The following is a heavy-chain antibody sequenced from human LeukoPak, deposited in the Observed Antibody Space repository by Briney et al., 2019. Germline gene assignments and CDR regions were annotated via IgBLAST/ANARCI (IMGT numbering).Heavy chain of an antibody. V-gene: IGHV3-48*01. CDR2: IIDSGKTV. D-gene: IGHD3-22*01. Sequence: GGSLRLSCAASGFSFDSYAMSWVRQTPGKGLEWIAYIIDSGKTVYYADSVKGRFTISRDNAKNSLYLQMNSLRAEDTAVYYCARADSTMVVWYFDYWGQGALVTVSS. CDR1: GFSFDSYA. J-gene: IGHJ4*02. CDR3: ARADSTMVVWYFDY.